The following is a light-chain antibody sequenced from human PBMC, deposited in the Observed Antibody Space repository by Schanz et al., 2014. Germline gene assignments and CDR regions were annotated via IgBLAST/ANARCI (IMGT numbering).Light chain of an antibody. V-gene: IGKV3-20*01. J-gene: IGKJ1*01. CDR2: RAS. CDR1: QSVSSN. Sequence: VMTQSPATLSVSPGESATLSCRASQSVSSNLAWFQQKPGQAPRLLIYRASSRAPGISARFSGSGSGTDFTLTISRLEPEDFAVYYCQQYGSSQAWPFGQGTKVEIK. CDR3: QQYGSSQAWP.